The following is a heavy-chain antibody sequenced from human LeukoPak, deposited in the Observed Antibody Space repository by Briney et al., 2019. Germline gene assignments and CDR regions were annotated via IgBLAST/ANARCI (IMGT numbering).Heavy chain of an antibody. CDR1: GYTFSSYG. CDR2: ISAYNGNT. D-gene: IGHD5-12*01. Sequence: ASVKVSCKASGYTFSSYGISWGRQAPGQGLEWMGWISAYNGNTNYAQKLQGRATMTTDTSTSTAYMELRSLRSDDTAVYYCARDLLVAYSAGLLWDAFHFWGQGTLVTVSS. CDR3: ARDLLVAYSAGLLWDAFHF. J-gene: IGHJ3*01. V-gene: IGHV1-18*01.